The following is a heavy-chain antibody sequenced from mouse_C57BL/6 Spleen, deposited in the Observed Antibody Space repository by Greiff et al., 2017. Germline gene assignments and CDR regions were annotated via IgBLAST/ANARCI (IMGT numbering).Heavy chain of an antibody. Sequence: VQLQQPGTELVKPGASVKLSCKASGYTFTSYWMHWVKQRPGQGLEWIGNINPSNGGTNYNEKFKSKATLTVDKSSSTAYMQLSSLTSEDSAVYYCARSGVSITTVLDYWGQGTTLTVSS. CDR3: ARSGVSITTVLDY. CDR2: INPSNGGT. J-gene: IGHJ2*01. D-gene: IGHD1-1*01. V-gene: IGHV1-53*01. CDR1: GYTFTSYW.